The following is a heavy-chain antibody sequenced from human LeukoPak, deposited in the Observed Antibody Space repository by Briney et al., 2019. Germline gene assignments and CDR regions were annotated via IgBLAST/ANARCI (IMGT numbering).Heavy chain of an antibody. CDR2: IYYSGST. V-gene: IGHV4-39*01. D-gene: IGHD6-13*01. J-gene: IGHJ4*02. CDR3: ARSPLLVPRFPFDY. CDR1: GGSISSSSYY. Sequence: SETLSLTCTVSGGSISSSSYYWGWIRQPPGKGLEWIGSIYYSGSTYYNPSLKSRVTISVDTSKNQFSLKLSSVTAADTAVYYCARSPLLVPRFPFDYWGQGTLVTVSS.